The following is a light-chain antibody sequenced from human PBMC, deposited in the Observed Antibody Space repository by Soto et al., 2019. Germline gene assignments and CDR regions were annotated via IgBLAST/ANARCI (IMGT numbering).Light chain of an antibody. J-gene: IGKJ1*01. CDR1: QGIGND. CDR2: LTY. V-gene: IGKV1-17*01. CDR3: QQYNSYS. Sequence: DIQMTQSPSSLSASVGDRVTITCRASQGIGNDLGWYQQKPGKAPKRLIYLTYSLQTGVPSRFSGSGSGTEFTLTISSLQPDDFATYYCQQYNSYSFGQGTKV.